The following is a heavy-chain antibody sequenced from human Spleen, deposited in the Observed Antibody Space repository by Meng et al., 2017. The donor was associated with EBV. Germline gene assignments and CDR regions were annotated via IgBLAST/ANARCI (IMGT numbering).Heavy chain of an antibody. D-gene: IGHD3-10*01. Sequence: HVQLQESGPGLVRPSGTLSLTCTVSGGSVSSASYHWNWIRQPPGKGLEWIGYIYYSGSTNYNSSLKSRVTISVDTSKNQFSLKLNAMTAADTAVYYCARSYGASADYWGQGTLVTVSS. CDR2: IYYSGST. J-gene: IGHJ4*02. CDR1: GGSVSSASYH. V-gene: IGHV4-61*01. CDR3: ARSYGASADY.